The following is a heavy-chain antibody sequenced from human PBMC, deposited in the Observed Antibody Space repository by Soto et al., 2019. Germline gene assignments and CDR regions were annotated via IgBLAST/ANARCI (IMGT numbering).Heavy chain of an antibody. J-gene: IGHJ4*02. Sequence: SETLSLTCTVSGGSISSSGYYWGWIRQSPGKGLEWIGTIFYSGETNYNPSLTGRVIMSLDTSKNQFSLNLTSVTAADTAVYYCARASQCKSYFDCFAWLDYWGQGTLVTVSS. V-gene: IGHV4-39*07. CDR1: GGSISSSGYY. CDR2: IFYSGET. D-gene: IGHD3-9*01. CDR3: ARASQCKSYFDCFAWLDY.